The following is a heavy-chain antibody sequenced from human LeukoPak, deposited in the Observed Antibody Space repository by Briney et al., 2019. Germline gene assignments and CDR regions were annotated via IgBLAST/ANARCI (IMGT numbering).Heavy chain of an antibody. Sequence: ASVKVSCKASAYTSTNYGVSWLRQAPGQGLEWMGWISPHNGNTDHAQKFQGRVIVTTDTSTSTACMELRSLRSDDTAVYYCARVRLTGNLGRGFFDYWGQGTLVTVSS. CDR1: AYTSTNYG. J-gene: IGHJ4*02. V-gene: IGHV1-18*01. CDR2: ISPHNGNT. D-gene: IGHD3-9*01. CDR3: ARVRLTGNLGRGFFDY.